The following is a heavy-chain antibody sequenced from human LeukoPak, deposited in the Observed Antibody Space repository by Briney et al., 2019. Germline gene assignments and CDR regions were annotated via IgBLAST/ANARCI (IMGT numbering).Heavy chain of an antibody. CDR2: IYYSGST. J-gene: IGHJ4*02. Sequence: SETLSLTCTVSGGSISSYYWSWIRQPPGKGLEWIGYIYYSGSTNYNPSLKGRVTISVDTSKNQFSLKLSSVTAADTAVYYCATKGGYPYYFDYWGQGTLVTVSS. CDR3: ATKGGYPYYFDY. V-gene: IGHV4-59*01. D-gene: IGHD3-22*01. CDR1: GGSISSYY.